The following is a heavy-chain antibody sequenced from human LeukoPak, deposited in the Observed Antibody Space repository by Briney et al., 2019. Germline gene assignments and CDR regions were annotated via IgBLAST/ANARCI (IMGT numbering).Heavy chain of an antibody. CDR1: GFIFRSYW. D-gene: IGHD1-7*01. V-gene: IGHV3-7*01. CDR2: IDEHGFKT. Sequence: GGSLRPSCAASGFIFRSYWMVWVRQAPGKGLEWVASIDEHGFKTYYAASVTGRFTISKDTAKNSLDLQMNSLRAEDTAVYYCARDGITCTRDYWGQGALVTVSS. J-gene: IGHJ4*02. CDR3: ARDGITCTRDY.